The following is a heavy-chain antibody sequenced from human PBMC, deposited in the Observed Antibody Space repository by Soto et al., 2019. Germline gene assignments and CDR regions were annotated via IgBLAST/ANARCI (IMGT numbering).Heavy chain of an antibody. Sequence: QVQLGQSGAAVKKPGASVKVSCKASGYTFTSYGISWVRQAPGQGLEWMGWISDYNGNTNYAQKPQGRVTITKGTSTITADKELRSLRSDDTAVYYWAIGTTLETGSYWGKGTLVTVS. CDR3: AIGTTLETGSY. V-gene: IGHV1-18*01. CDR2: ISDYNGNT. J-gene: IGHJ4*02. CDR1: GYTFTSYG. D-gene: IGHD4-17*01.